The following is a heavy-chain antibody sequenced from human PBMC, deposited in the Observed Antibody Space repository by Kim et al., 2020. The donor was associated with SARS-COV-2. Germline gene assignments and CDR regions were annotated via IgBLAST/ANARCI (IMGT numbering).Heavy chain of an antibody. CDR1: GGSISSYY. D-gene: IGHD2-8*01. CDR3: ARDGEMVYPGWYFDL. Sequence: SETLSLTCTVSGGSISSYYWSWIRQPPGKGLEWIGYIYYSGSTNYNPSLKSRVTISVDTSKNQFSLKLSSVTAADTAVYYCARDGEMVYPGWYFDLWGRGTLVTVSS. J-gene: IGHJ2*01. CDR2: IYYSGST. V-gene: IGHV4-59*01.